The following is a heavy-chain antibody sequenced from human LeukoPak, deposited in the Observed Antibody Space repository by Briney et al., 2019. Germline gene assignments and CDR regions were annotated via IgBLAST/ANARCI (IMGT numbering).Heavy chain of an antibody. CDR3: ARTSYYDLDS. D-gene: IGHD3-22*01. V-gene: IGHV3-48*03. CDR2: ISSSSRTI. Sequence: GGSLRLSCAASGFSFSSYEMNWVRQAPGKGLEWVSYISSSSRTIYYADSVKGRFAISRDNAKNSLYPQLNSLRDEDTAVYYCARTSYYDLDSWGQGTLVTVSS. CDR1: GFSFSSYE. J-gene: IGHJ4*02.